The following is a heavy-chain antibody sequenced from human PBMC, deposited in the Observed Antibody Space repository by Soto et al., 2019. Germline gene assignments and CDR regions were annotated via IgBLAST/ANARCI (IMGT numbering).Heavy chain of an antibody. V-gene: IGHV1-69*12. CDR1: GGTFSSYA. Sequence: QVQLVQSGAEVKKPGSSVKVSFKASGGTFSSYAISWVRQAPGQGLEWMGGIIPIFGTANYAQKLQGRVTITADESTSTAYMELSSLRSEDTAVYYCARDDSGPDYGEYFDYWGQGTLVTVSS. CDR2: IIPIFGTA. J-gene: IGHJ4*02. D-gene: IGHD4-17*01. CDR3: ARDDSGPDYGEYFDY.